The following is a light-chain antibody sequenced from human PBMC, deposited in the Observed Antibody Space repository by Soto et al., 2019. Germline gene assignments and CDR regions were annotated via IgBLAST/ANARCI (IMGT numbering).Light chain of an antibody. Sequence: QSVLTQPPSASGTPGQRVTISCSGSYSNIGSNTVNWYQQFPGAAPKLLISTNNQRPSGVPDRFSGSKSGTSASLTITGLQSDDEAVYYCAAWDDSLNGRGVFGGGTKVTVL. V-gene: IGLV1-44*01. CDR1: YSNIGSNT. CDR2: TNN. J-gene: IGLJ3*02. CDR3: AAWDDSLNGRGV.